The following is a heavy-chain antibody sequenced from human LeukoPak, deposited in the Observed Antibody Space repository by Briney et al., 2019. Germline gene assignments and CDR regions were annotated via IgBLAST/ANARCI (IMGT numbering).Heavy chain of an antibody. J-gene: IGHJ3*02. CDR2: IYYSGST. CDR1: GGSISSYY. CDR3: ASRVGVGAPFDDAFDI. V-gene: IGHV4-59*01. Sequence: SETLSLTCTVSGGSISSYYWSWIRQPPGKGLEWIGYIYYSGSTNYNPSLKSRVTISVDTSKNQFPLKLSSVTAADTAVYYCASRVGVGAPFDDAFDIWGQGTMVTVSS. D-gene: IGHD2-15*01.